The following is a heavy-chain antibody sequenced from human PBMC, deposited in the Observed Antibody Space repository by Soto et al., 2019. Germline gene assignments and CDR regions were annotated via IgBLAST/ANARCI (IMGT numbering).Heavy chain of an antibody. CDR3: AKDLVRNEPVVRGGAFDI. J-gene: IGHJ3*02. CDR2: ISGSGGST. Sequence: GGSLRLSCAASGFTFSSYAMSWVRQAPGKGLEWVSAISGSGGSTYYADSVKGRFTISRDNSKNTLYLQMNSLRAEDTAVYYCAKDLVRNEPVVRGGAFDIWGQGTMVTVSS. CDR1: GFTFSSYA. V-gene: IGHV3-23*01. D-gene: IGHD1-1*01.